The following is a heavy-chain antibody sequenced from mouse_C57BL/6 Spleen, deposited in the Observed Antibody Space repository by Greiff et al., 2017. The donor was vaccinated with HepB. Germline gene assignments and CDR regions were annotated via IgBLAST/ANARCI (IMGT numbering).Heavy chain of an antibody. D-gene: IGHD2-1*01. CDR1: GFTFSSYA. CDR3: ARVYGNYGYFDV. V-gene: IGHV5-4*03. J-gene: IGHJ1*03. Sequence: DVKLVESGGGLVKPGGSLKLSCAASGFTFSSYAMSWVRQTPEKRLEWVATISDGGSYTYYPDNVKGRFTISRDNAKNNLYMQRSHLKSEDTAMCYCARVYGNYGYFDVWGTGTTVTVSS. CDR2: ISDGGSYT.